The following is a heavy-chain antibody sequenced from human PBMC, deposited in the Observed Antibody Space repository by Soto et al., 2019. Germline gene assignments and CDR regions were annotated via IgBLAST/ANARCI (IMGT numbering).Heavy chain of an antibody. Sequence: QLQLQESGPGLVKPSEPLSLTCSVSGGSISSSIYYWGWMRQPPGTGREWIGCIYYSGRTYYNPYRKGRVPISVDTSKNHSSLKLSSVTAADTAVYSCASQDSGSNFDYWGQGTLVTVSS. V-gene: IGHV4-39*02. CDR3: ASQDSGSNFDY. CDR1: GGSISSSIYY. CDR2: IYYSGRT. D-gene: IGHD1-26*01. J-gene: IGHJ4*02.